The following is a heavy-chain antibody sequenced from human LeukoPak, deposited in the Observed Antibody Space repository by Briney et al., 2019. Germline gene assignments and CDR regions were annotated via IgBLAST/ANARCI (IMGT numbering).Heavy chain of an antibody. CDR2: VTPSTGDT. J-gene: IGHJ5*01. CDR3: ARDIAPSGSSWFNS. D-gene: IGHD6-13*01. CDR1: GYTFTEYY. V-gene: IGHV1-2*02. Sequence: GASVKVSCTASGYTFTEYYIHWLRQAPGQGLEWMGWVTPSTGDTFYAQNFRGRVTMTRDTSISTAYMQLGGLKSDDTAVYYCARDIAPSGSSWFNSWGQGTMVSVSS.